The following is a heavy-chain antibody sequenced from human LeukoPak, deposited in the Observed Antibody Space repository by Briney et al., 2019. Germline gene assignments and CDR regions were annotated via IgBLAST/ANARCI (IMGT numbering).Heavy chain of an antibody. CDR3: ARGVLYYGSGSHLDY. D-gene: IGHD3-10*01. V-gene: IGHV3-74*01. J-gene: IGHJ4*02. CDR2: IKPDGSDT. CDR1: GFTFTTHW. Sequence: GGSLRLSCGASGFTFTTHWIHWVRQAPGKGLVWVSRIKPDGSDTNYADSVKGRFTISRDSAKNTLYLQMNSLRAEDTAVYYCARGVLYYGSGSHLDYWGQGTLVTVSS.